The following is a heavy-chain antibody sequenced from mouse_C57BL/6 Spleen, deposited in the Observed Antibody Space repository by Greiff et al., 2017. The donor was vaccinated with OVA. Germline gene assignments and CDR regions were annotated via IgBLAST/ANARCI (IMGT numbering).Heavy chain of an antibody. CDR3: AGAGSRENWFAC. Sequence: QVQLQQPGAELVKPGASVKLSCKASGYTFTSYWMHWVKQRPGQGLEWIGMIHPNSGSTNYNEKFKSKATLTVDKSSSTAYMQLSSLTSEDSAVYYCAGAGSRENWFACWGKGTLVTVS. CDR1: GYTFTSYW. J-gene: IGHJ3*01. CDR2: IHPNSGST. V-gene: IGHV1-64*01. D-gene: IGHD1-1*01.